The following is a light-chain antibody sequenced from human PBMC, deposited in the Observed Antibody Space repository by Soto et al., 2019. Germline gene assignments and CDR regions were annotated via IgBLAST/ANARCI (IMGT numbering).Light chain of an antibody. CDR1: QRISSN. J-gene: IGKJ5*01. Sequence: DIQMTQSPSSLSASVGDRVTITCRASQRISSNLNWYLQKPGKAPKLLIYAASTLQAGVPSRFSGSGSGTDFTLTISSLQPGDFATYYCQQSDSTPITFGQGTRLEIK. V-gene: IGKV1-39*01. CDR2: AAS. CDR3: QQSDSTPIT.